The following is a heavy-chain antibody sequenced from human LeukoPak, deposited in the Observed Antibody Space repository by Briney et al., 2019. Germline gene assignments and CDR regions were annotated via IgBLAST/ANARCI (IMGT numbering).Heavy chain of an antibody. CDR2: LNPNSGGT. J-gene: IGHJ4*02. Sequence: ASVKVSCRASGYTFTGYFMHWVRQAPGQGLEWMGWLNPNSGGTNYAQKFQGRVTMTGDTSTSTAYLELSSLRSDDTAVYYCASLYSSGWYYGYWGQGTLVTVSS. V-gene: IGHV1-2*02. D-gene: IGHD6-19*01. CDR3: ASLYSSGWYYGY. CDR1: GYTFTGYF.